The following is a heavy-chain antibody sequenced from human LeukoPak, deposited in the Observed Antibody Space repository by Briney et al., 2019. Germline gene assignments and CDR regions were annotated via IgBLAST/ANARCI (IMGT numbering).Heavy chain of an antibody. CDR1: GGSISSGGYY. J-gene: IGHJ5*02. V-gene: IGHV4-31*03. D-gene: IGHD2-15*01. CDR3: ARDRGGGGWFDP. Sequence: SETLSLTCTVSGGSISSGGYYWSWIRQHPGKGLEWIGYIYYSGSTYYNPSLKSRVTISVDTSKNQFSLKLCSVTAADTAVYYCARDRGGGGWFDPWGQGTLVTVSS. CDR2: IYYSGST.